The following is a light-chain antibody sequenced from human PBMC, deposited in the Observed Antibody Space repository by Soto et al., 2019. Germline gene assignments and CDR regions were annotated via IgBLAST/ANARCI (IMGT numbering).Light chain of an antibody. J-gene: IGKJ4*01. CDR1: QSVSSN. CDR2: GAS. V-gene: IGKV3-15*01. CDR3: QQYADWPPLT. Sequence: EIVMTLSPATVSVSTGDRAPLSCRASQSVSSNLAWYQQKPGQAPRLVIYGASTRATAIPARFSGSGSGTEFTLTISSLQSEDFAVYYCQQYADWPPLTFGGGTKVDIK.